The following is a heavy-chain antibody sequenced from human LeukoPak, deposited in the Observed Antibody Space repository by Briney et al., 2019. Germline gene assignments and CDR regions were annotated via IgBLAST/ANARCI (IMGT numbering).Heavy chain of an antibody. CDR2: HSHSGSA. D-gene: IGHD3-22*01. Sequence: SETLSLTCTVSGASINSDTYYWGWIRQPPGKGLEWIGTHSHSGSAYYNPSLRSRITMSLDTSENQFSLKLSSVTAADTAIYYCARNGDDSSDYYYFDYWGQGTLVTVSS. CDR3: ARNGDDSSDYYYFDY. V-gene: IGHV4-39*07. CDR1: GASINSDTYY. J-gene: IGHJ4*02.